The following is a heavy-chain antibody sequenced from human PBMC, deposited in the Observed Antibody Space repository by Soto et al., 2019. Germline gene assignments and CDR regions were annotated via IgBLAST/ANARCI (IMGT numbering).Heavy chain of an antibody. CDR2: IDPSDSYT. V-gene: IGHV5-10-1*01. J-gene: IGHJ2*01. Sequence: PGESLKISCKGSGYSFTSYWISWVRQMPGKGLEWMGRIDPSDSYTNYSPSFQGHVTISADKSISTAYLQWSSLKASDTAMYYCARRSAAHNTYWYFDLWGRGTLVTVSS. CDR3: ARRSAAHNTYWYFDL. D-gene: IGHD2-15*01. CDR1: GYSFTSYW.